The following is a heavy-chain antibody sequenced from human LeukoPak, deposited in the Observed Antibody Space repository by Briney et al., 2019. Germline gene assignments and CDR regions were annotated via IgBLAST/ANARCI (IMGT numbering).Heavy chain of an antibody. D-gene: IGHD1-20*01. J-gene: IGHJ4*02. V-gene: IGHV3-23*01. Sequence: GGSLRLSCAASGFTFSSYAMSWVRQAPGKGLEWVSAISGSGGSTYYADSAKGRFTISRDNSKNTLYLQMNSLRAEDTAVYYCAKAVNWIYYFDYWGQGTLVTVSS. CDR1: GFTFSSYA. CDR3: AKAVNWIYYFDY. CDR2: ISGSGGST.